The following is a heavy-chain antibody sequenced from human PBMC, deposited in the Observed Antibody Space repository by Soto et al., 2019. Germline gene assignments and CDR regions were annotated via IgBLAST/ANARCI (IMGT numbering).Heavy chain of an antibody. CDR1: GFTFGDYA. D-gene: IGHD2-2*01. CDR3: SRGRYCGSTNCYGSR. CDR2: VRSKAYGGTT. V-gene: IGHV3-49*03. Sequence: GGSLRLSCTASGFTFGDYAMSWCRQAPGKGLEWVGFVRSKAYGGTTKYAASVKGRSTISRDDSKSIAYLQMNSLKTEDTALYYCSRGRYCGSTNCYGSRWGQGTMVTVSS. J-gene: IGHJ4*02.